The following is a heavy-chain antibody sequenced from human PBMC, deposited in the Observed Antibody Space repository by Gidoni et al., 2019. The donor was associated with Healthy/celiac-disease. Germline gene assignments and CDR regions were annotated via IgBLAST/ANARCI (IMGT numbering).Heavy chain of an antibody. CDR1: GFTFSSYW. Sequence: EVQLVESGGGLVQPGGSLRLSCAASGFTFSSYWMSWVRQAPGKGLEWVANIKQDGSEKYYVDSVKGRFTISRDNAKNLLHLQMNSLRAEDTAVYYCARDMVRGVIVWFDPWGQGTLVTVSS. CDR2: IKQDGSEK. J-gene: IGHJ5*02. D-gene: IGHD3-10*01. V-gene: IGHV3-7*01. CDR3: ARDMVRGVIVWFDP.